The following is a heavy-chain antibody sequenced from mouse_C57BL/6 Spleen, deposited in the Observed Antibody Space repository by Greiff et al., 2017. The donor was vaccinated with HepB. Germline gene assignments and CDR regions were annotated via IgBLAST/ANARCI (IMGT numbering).Heavy chain of an antibody. J-gene: IGHJ3*01. CDR2: FYPGSGSI. D-gene: IGHD1-1*01. CDR3: ARHDELLYGSSFAWFAY. Sequence: VQLQQSGAELVKPGASVKLSCKASGYTFTEYTIHWVKQRSGQGLEWIGWFYPGSGSIKYNEKFKDKATLTADKSSSTVYMELSRLTSEDSAVYFCARHDELLYGSSFAWFAYWGQGTPVTVSA. CDR1: GYTFTEYT. V-gene: IGHV1-62-2*01.